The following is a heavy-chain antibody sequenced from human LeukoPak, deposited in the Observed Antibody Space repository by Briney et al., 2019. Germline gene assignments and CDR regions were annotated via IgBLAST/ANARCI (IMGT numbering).Heavy chain of an antibody. V-gene: IGHV3-33*01. CDR3: ARDGELWFGELLRSGTYYGMDV. Sequence: PGGSLRLSCAASGFTFSSYGMHWVRQAPGKGLEWVAVIWYDGSNKYYADSVKGRFTISRDNSKNTLYLQMNSLRAEDTAVYYCARDGELWFGELLRSGTYYGMDVWGQGTTVTVSS. CDR1: GFTFSSYG. J-gene: IGHJ6*02. CDR2: IWYDGSNK. D-gene: IGHD3-10*01.